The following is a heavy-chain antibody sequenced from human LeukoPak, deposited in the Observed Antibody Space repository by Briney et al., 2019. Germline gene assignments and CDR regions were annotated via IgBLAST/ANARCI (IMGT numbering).Heavy chain of an antibody. Sequence: PGGSLRLSCAASGFTFSSYGMHWVRQAPGKGLVWVSHINNDGSKTNYADSVKGRFTISRDNAKNTLYLQVNNLRAEDTAVYYCARGRGNYYFDYWGQGALVTVSS. V-gene: IGHV3-74*01. CDR1: GFTFSSYG. J-gene: IGHJ4*02. CDR3: ARGRGNYYFDY. CDR2: INNDGSKT. D-gene: IGHD1-26*01.